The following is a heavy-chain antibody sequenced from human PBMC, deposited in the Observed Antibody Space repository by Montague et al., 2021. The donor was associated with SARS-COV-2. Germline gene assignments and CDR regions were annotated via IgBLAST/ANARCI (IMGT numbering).Heavy chain of an antibody. CDR3: ARGFRGGYSTSDY. CDR1: GFTFSSYA. J-gene: IGHJ4*02. Sequence: SLRLSCAASGFTFSSYAMHWVRQAPGKGLEWVAVISYDGSNKYYADSVKGRFTISRDNSKNTLYLQMNSLRAEDTAVYYCARGFRGGYSTSDYWGQGTLVPVSP. V-gene: IGHV3-30*04. CDR2: ISYDGSNK. D-gene: IGHD2-21*01.